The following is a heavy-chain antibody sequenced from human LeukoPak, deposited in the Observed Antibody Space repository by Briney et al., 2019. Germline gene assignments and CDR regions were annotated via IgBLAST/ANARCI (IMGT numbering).Heavy chain of an antibody. Sequence: GGPLRLSCAASGFTVSSNYMSWVRQAPGKGREWVSVIYSGGSTYYADSVKGRFTISRHNSKNTLYLQMNSLRAEDTAVYYCARAPEWLIFDYWGQGTLVTVSS. J-gene: IGHJ4*02. D-gene: IGHD6-19*01. CDR3: ARAPEWLIFDY. V-gene: IGHV3-53*04. CDR2: IYSGGST. CDR1: GFTVSSNY.